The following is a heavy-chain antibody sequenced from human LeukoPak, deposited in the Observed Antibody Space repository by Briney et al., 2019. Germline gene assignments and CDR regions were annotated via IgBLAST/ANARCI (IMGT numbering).Heavy chain of an antibody. V-gene: IGHV3-48*03. Sequence: GGSLRPSCAASGFTFSSYEMNWVRQAPGKGLEWVSYISSSGSTIYYADSVKGRFTISRDNAKNSLYLQMNSLRAEDTAVYYCARETPGAFDLWGQGTMVTVSS. CDR1: GFTFSSYE. J-gene: IGHJ3*01. CDR2: ISSSGSTI. CDR3: ARETPGAFDL. D-gene: IGHD1-14*01.